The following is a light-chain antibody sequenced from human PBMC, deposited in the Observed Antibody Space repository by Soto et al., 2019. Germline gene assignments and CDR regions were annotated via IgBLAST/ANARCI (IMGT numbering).Light chain of an antibody. CDR1: QIIDSK. Sequence: IVMTQSPATLSVSPGERVTLSCRASQIIDSKLAWYQQRPGQAPRLLIYDASIRATGIPARFSGSGSGTEFTLTISGLQSEDFGVYYCQQYSIYPWTFGQGTKVEIK. J-gene: IGKJ1*01. V-gene: IGKV3-15*01. CDR2: DAS. CDR3: QQYSIYPWT.